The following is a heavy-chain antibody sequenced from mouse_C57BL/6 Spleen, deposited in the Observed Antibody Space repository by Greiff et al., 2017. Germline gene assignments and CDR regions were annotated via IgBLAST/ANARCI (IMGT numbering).Heavy chain of an antibody. V-gene: IGHV1-7*01. CDR2: INPSSGYT. Sequence: VQVVESGAELAKPGASVKLSCKASGYTFTSSWMHWVKQRPGQGLEWIGYINPSSGYTKYNQKFKDKATLTADKSSSTAYMQLSSLTYEDSAAYYCARNYDYDEAWFAYWGQGTLVTVS. D-gene: IGHD2-4*01. CDR3: ARNYDYDEAWFAY. CDR1: GYTFTSSW. J-gene: IGHJ3*01.